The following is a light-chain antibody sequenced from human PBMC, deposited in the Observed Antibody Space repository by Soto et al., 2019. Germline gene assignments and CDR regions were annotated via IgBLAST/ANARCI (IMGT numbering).Light chain of an antibody. CDR1: SSDVGSYNH. CDR2: EVT. V-gene: IGLV2-14*01. CDR3: ISYTGSSTSYV. J-gene: IGLJ1*01. Sequence: QSALAQPASVSGSPGQSITISCSGTSSDVGSYNHVAWYQQFPGKTPKLIIYEVTYRPSGVSHRFSASKSGNTASLTISGLQAEDEADYYCISYTGSSTSYVFGNGTKVTV.